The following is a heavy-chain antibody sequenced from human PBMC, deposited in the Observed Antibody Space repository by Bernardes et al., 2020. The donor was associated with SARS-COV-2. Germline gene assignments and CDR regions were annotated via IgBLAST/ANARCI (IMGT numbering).Heavy chain of an antibody. V-gene: IGHV3-21*01. D-gene: IGHD6-19*01. CDR3: ARGASSGWYVGFDY. CDR1: GFTFSSYS. J-gene: IGHJ4*02. CDR2: ISSSSSYI. Sequence: GGSLRLSCAASGFTFSSYSMNWVRQAPGKGLEWVSSISSSSSYIYYADSVKGRFTISRDNAKNSLYLQMNSLRAEDTAVYYCARGASSGWYVGFDYWGQGTLVTVSS.